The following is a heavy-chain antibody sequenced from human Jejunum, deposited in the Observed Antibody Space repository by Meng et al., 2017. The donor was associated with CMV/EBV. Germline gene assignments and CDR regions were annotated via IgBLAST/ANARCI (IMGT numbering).Heavy chain of an antibody. D-gene: IGHD6-13*01. CDR1: GFSFTGDA. V-gene: IGHV3-23*01. J-gene: IGHJ4*02. CDR3: ARIRSSPGGGD. CDR2: ISGGGRTT. Sequence: SCAVSGFSFTGDAMSWVRQAPGKGLEWVSGISGGGRTTYYADSVKGRFTISRDNSKNTLYLQMDSLRAEDTAIYYCARIRSSPGGGDCGQGTLVTVSS.